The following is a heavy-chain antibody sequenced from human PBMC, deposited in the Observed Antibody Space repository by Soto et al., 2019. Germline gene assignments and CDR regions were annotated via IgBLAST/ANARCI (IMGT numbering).Heavy chain of an antibody. CDR1: GGTFSSYT. J-gene: IGHJ4*02. CDR2: IIPILGIA. D-gene: IGHD6-13*01. V-gene: IGHV1-69*08. CDR3: ARDRQQLNFDY. Sequence: QVQLVQSGAEVKKPGSSVKVSCKASGGTFSSYTISWVRQAPGQGLEWMGRIIPILGIANYAQKVQGRVTITAEESTSTAYMELSSLRSEDTAVYYCARDRQQLNFDYWGQGTLVTVSS.